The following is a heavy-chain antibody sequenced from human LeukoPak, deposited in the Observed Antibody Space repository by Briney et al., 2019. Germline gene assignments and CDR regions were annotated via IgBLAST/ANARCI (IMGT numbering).Heavy chain of an antibody. D-gene: IGHD3-10*01. CDR1: GGSFSGYY. CDR3: ARVVYYGSGSYYIRYYYYGMDV. V-gene: IGHV4-34*01. J-gene: IGHJ6*02. Sequence: PSETLSLTCAVYGGSFSGYYWSWIRQPPGKGLEWIGEINHSGSTNYNPSLKSRVTISVDTSKNQFSLKLSSVTAADTAVYYCARVVYYGSGSYYIRYYYYGMDVWGQGTTVTASS. CDR2: INHSGST.